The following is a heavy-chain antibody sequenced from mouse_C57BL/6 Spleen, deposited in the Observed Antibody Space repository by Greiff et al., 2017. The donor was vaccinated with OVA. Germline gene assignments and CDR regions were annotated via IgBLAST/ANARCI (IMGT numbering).Heavy chain of an antibody. CDR2: INPSSGYT. J-gene: IGHJ4*01. D-gene: IGHD2-14*01. V-gene: IGHV1-4*01. CDR1: GYTFTSYT. CDR3: ARRGEYDGYAMDY. Sequence: VQRVESGAELARPGASVKMSCKASGYTFTSYTMHWVKQRPGQGLDWIGYINPSSGYTKYNQKFKDKATLTADKSSSTAYMQLSSLTSEDSAVYYCARRGEYDGYAMDYWGQGTSVTVSS.